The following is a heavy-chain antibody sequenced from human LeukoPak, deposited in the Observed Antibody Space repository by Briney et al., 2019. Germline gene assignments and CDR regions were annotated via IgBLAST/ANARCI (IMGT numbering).Heavy chain of an antibody. CDR2: FDPEDGET. J-gene: IGHJ3*02. CDR3: ATASLLPHAFDT. Sequence: ASVKVSCKFSGYTLTELSMHWVRRAPGKGLEWMGGFDPEDGETIYAQKFQGRVTMTEDTSTDTAHVELSSLRSEDTAVYYCATASLLPHAFDTWGQGTMVTVSS. V-gene: IGHV1-24*01. CDR1: GYTLTELS. D-gene: IGHD2/OR15-2a*01.